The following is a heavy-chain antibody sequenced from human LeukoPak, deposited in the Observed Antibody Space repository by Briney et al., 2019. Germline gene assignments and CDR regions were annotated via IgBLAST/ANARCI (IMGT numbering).Heavy chain of an antibody. CDR3: ARDPYSGTYGDTYYYYMDV. D-gene: IGHD1-26*01. V-gene: IGHV3-23*01. Sequence: GGSLRLSCAASGFTFSSYAMNWVRQAPGKGLEWVSVISGSGSSTYYADSVKGRFTISRDKSKNTLYLQMNSLRAEDTAVYYCARDPYSGTYGDTYYYYMDVWGKGTTVTVSS. CDR1: GFTFSSYA. CDR2: ISGSGSST. J-gene: IGHJ6*03.